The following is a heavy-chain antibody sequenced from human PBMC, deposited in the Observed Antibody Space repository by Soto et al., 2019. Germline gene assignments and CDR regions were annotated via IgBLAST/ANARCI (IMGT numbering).Heavy chain of an antibody. J-gene: IGHJ4*02. CDR2: ISGSGGST. Sequence: GGSLRLSCAASGFTFSSYAMSWVRQAPGKGLEWVSAISGSGGSTYYADSVKGRFTISRDNSKNTLYLQMNSLRAEDTAVYYCATHYDFWSGYSFDYWGQGTLVTVSS. CDR1: GFTFSSYA. D-gene: IGHD3-3*01. CDR3: ATHYDFWSGYSFDY. V-gene: IGHV3-23*01.